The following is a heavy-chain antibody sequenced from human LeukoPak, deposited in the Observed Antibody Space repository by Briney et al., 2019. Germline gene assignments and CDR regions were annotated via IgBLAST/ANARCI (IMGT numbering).Heavy chain of an antibody. D-gene: IGHD3-10*01. V-gene: IGHV4-4*07. J-gene: IGHJ4*02. CDR2: IYTSGST. CDR3: ARDNYGSGSYTFDY. CDR1: GGSISSYY. Sequence: SETLSLTCTVSGGSISSYYWSWIRQPAGKGLERIGRIYTSGSTNYNPSLKSRVTMSVDTSKNQFPLKLSSVTAADTAVYYCARDNYGSGSYTFDYWGQGTLVTVSS.